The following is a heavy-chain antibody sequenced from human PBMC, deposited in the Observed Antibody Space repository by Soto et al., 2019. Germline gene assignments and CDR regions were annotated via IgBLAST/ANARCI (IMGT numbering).Heavy chain of an antibody. CDR3: ARELPTTIRGGYYYSYGMDV. D-gene: IGHD2-2*02. Sequence: EVQLVESGGGSVQPGGSLRLSCAASGFIFSSYWMHWVRQAPGKGLVWVSRLHSDGRTTTYADSVKGRFTISRDNAKNTLYLQMNSLRAEDTAVYYCARELPTTIRGGYYYSYGMDVWGQGTTVTVSS. J-gene: IGHJ6*02. CDR2: LHSDGRTT. V-gene: IGHV3-74*03. CDR1: GFIFSSYW.